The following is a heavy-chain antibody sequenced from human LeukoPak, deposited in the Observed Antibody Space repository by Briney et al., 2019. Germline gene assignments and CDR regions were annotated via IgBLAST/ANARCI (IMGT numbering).Heavy chain of an antibody. Sequence: GGSLRLSCVASGFTFNNYAMNWVRQSPGKGLEWVSGLSGSGGSTYYADSVRGRFTISRDNSKNTLYPQMNSLRAEDTAVYYCAKDTDYGDYGRIYFFDYWGQGTLVTVSS. V-gene: IGHV3-23*01. CDR3: AKDTDYGDYGRIYFFDY. CDR1: GFTFNNYA. D-gene: IGHD4-17*01. J-gene: IGHJ4*02. CDR2: LSGSGGST.